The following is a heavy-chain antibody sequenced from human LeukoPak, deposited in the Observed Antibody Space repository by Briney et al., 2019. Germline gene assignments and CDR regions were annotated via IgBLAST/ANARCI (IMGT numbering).Heavy chain of an antibody. D-gene: IGHD2-8*02. CDR3: ARGRDWWYYYGMDV. CDR1: GFTFSSYW. V-gene: IGHV3-7*03. Sequence: GGSLRLSCAASGFTFSSYWMSWVRQAPGKGLEWVANIKQDGSEKYYVDSVKGRFTISRDNAKNLLYLQMNSLRAEDTAVYYCARGRDWWYYYGMDVWGQGTTVTVSS. CDR2: IKQDGSEK. J-gene: IGHJ6*02.